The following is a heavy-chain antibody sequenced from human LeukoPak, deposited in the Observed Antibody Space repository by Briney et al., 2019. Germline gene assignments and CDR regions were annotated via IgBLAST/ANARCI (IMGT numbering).Heavy chain of an antibody. Sequence: QPGGSLRLSCAASGFTFGSSSMSWVRQSPGQGLHSLVNIKHDETDTYYVDSVKGRFTISRDNAKSSLSLQMDSLRADDSALYYCATRKCLGCQLFYLDYWGQGSLVTVSS. CDR2: IKHDETDT. CDR1: GFTFGSSS. J-gene: IGHJ4*02. V-gene: IGHV3-7*01. D-gene: IGHD3-16*01. CDR3: ATRKCLGCQLFYLDY.